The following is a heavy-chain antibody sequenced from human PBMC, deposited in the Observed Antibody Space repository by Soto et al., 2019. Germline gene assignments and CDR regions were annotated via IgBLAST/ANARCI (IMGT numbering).Heavy chain of an antibody. CDR1: GFTLSGYV. Sequence: EVQLLESGGGLVQPGGSLRLSCAASGFTLSGYVMSWVRQAPGKGLEWVSDISGSGDHIFYADSVKGRFTISRDNSKNTLYLQMNSLRAEDTAVYYCAKRSNLFDNWGQGTLVTVSS. CDR2: ISGSGDHI. V-gene: IGHV3-23*01. CDR3: AKRSNLFDN. J-gene: IGHJ4*02.